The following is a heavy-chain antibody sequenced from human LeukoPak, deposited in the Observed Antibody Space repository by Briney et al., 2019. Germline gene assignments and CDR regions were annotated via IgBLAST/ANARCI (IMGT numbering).Heavy chain of an antibody. V-gene: IGHV4-4*09. J-gene: IGHJ3*02. Sequence: PSETLSLTCTVSGGSISSYYWSWIRQPPGKGLEWIGYIHTSGSTNYNPSLKSRATISVDTSKNQFPLKLSPVTAADTAVYYCARAMGGIAARQDAFDIWGQGTMVTVSS. D-gene: IGHD6-6*01. CDR1: GGSISSYY. CDR3: ARAMGGIAARQDAFDI. CDR2: IHTSGST.